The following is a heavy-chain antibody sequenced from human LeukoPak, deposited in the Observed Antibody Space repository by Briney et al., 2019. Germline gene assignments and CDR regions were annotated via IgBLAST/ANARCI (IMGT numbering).Heavy chain of an antibody. V-gene: IGHV3-30*04. J-gene: IGHJ3*02. CDR3: ARDRFHYYDTTLFDAFDI. D-gene: IGHD3-22*01. CDR1: GFTFSSYA. CDR2: ISYDGSNK. Sequence: GRSLRLSCAASGFTFSSYAMHWVRQAPGKGLEWVAVISYDGSNKYYADSVKGRFTISRDNSKNTLYLQMNSLRAEDTAVYYCARDRFHYYDTTLFDAFDIWGQGTMVTVSS.